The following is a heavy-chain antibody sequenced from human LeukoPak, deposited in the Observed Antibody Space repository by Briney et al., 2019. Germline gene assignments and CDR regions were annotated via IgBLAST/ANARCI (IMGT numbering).Heavy chain of an antibody. J-gene: IGHJ5*02. D-gene: IGHD3-22*01. CDR1: GFTFRGHW. CDR2: VNSDGTST. CDR3: ARDVGYSPVS. V-gene: IGHV3-74*01. Sequence: GGSLRLSCAASGFTFRGHWMHWVRQAPGKGLVWVSRVNSDGTSTNYADSVKGRFTIPRDNARDTLYLQMNSLRAEDTAVYYCARDVGYSPVSWGQGTLVTVVS.